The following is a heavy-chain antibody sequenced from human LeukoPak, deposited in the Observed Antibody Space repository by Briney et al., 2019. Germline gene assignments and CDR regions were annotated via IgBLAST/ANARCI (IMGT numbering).Heavy chain of an antibody. Sequence: GGSLRLSCTASGFTFSYYGMHWVRQAPGKGLEWVSFIRYDGNDKLYADSVKGRFAISRDTSRNTLYLQMNSLRVEDTAVYYCAKDLMRDRWFGESWGQGTLVTVSS. CDR1: GFTFSYYG. V-gene: IGHV3-30*02. D-gene: IGHD3-10*01. CDR2: IRYDGNDK. J-gene: IGHJ5*02. CDR3: AKDLMRDRWFGES.